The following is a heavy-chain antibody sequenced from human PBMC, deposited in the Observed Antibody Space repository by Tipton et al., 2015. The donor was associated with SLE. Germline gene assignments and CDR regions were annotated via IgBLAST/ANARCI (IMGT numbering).Heavy chain of an antibody. CDR3: AKARGIAAAGTSFDY. V-gene: IGHV3-21*03. CDR2: ISSSSSHI. CDR1: GFTFSSYS. D-gene: IGHD6-13*01. J-gene: IGHJ4*02. Sequence: SLRLSCAASGFTFSSYSMNWVRQAPGKGLEWVSSISSSSSHIYYADSVKGRFTISRDNAKNSLYLQMNSLRAEDTAVYYCAKARGIAAAGTSFDYWGQGTLVTVSS.